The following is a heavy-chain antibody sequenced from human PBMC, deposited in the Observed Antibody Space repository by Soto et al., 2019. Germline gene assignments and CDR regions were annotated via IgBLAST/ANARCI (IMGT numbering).Heavy chain of an antibody. D-gene: IGHD6-19*01. J-gene: IGHJ6*02. CDR2: IIPIFGTA. V-gene: IGHV1-69*13. CDR3: AREASSGWSWGYYYYGMDV. Sequence: ASVKVSCKASGGTFSSYAISWVRQAPGQGLEWMGGIIPIFGTANYAQKFQGRVTITADESTSTAYMELSSLRSEDTAVYYCAREASSGWSWGYYYYGMDVWGQGTTVTVSS. CDR1: GGTFSSYA.